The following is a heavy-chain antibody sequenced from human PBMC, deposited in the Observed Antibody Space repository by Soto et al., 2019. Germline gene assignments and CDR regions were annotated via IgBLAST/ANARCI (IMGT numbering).Heavy chain of an antibody. D-gene: IGHD3-22*01. CDR3: ARWTCSDVIVVHPDAFDI. J-gene: IGHJ3*02. CDR1: GFTFSTYA. CDR2: ISYDGTNK. V-gene: IGHV3-30-3*01. Sequence: QVQLVESGGGVVQPGRSLRLSCAASGFTFSTYAMHWVRQAPGKGLEWVAVISYDGTNKYYADSLKARFTISRDNSKKRRYRQMDSVTAEDTGVYYCARWTCSDVIVVHPDAFDIWGQGTMVTVSS.